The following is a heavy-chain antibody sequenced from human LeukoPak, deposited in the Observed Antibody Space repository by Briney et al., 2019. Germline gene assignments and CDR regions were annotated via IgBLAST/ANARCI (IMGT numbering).Heavy chain of an antibody. CDR2: ISDSGST. Sequence: SETLSLTCAVYGGSFSGYNWTWIRQPPGKGLEWIGKISDSGSTSHNPSLKSRVSISVDTSKNQFSLKLTSVTAADTAVYYCARGSLRGDFDLWGRGTLVTVSS. J-gene: IGHJ2*01. CDR3: ARGSLRGDFDL. CDR1: GGSFSGYN. V-gene: IGHV4-34*01. D-gene: IGHD3-10*01.